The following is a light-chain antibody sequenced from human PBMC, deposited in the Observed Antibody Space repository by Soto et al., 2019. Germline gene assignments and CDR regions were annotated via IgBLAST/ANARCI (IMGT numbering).Light chain of an antibody. V-gene: IGKV1-33*01. CDR1: QDISNY. CDR2: DAS. CDR3: QQYDNLPLYT. Sequence: DIRMTQSPSSLSASVGDRVTITCQASQDISNYLNWYQQKPGKAPKLLIYDASNLETGVPSRFSGSGSETDFTFTISSPQTEDIATYYCQQYDNLPLYTFGQGNKLEIK. J-gene: IGKJ2*01.